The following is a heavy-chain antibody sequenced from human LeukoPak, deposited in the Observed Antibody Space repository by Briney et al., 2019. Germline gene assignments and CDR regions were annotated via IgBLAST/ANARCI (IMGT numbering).Heavy chain of an antibody. Sequence: ASVKVSCKASGYTFTGYYMHWVRQAPGQGLEWMGWTNPNSGGTNYAQKFQGRVTMTRDTSISTAYMELSRLRSDDTAVYYCVLFSGALFNSWLRTIDYWGQGTLVTVSS. CDR1: GYTFTGYY. D-gene: IGHD6-13*01. CDR2: TNPNSGGT. V-gene: IGHV1-2*02. J-gene: IGHJ4*02. CDR3: VLFSGALFNSWLRTIDY.